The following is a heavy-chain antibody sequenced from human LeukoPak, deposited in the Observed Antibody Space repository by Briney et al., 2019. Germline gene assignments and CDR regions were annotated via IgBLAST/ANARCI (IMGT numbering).Heavy chain of an antibody. CDR1: GFTFSNFW. CDR3: ARHYGP. J-gene: IGHJ5*02. CDR2: IYDSGST. D-gene: IGHD3-10*01. Sequence: ESLRLSCTASGFTFSNFWMGWIRQPPGKGLEWIGSIYDSGSTYYNPSLKSRVTTSVDTSKNQFSLKLNSVTAADTAVYYCARHYGPWGQGTLVTVSS. V-gene: IGHV4-39*01.